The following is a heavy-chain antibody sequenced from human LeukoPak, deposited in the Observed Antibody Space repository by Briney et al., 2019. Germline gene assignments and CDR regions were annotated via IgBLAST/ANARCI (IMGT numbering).Heavy chain of an antibody. J-gene: IGHJ3*02. CDR2: IYYSGTT. V-gene: IGHV4-59*12. D-gene: IGHD3-22*01. CDR1: GGPISDYY. Sequence: ASETLSLTCTVSGGPISDYYWSWIRQPPGKGLEWIGYIYYSGTTNYNPSLKSRVTMSVDTSKNQFSLKLSSVTAADTAVYYCARDLRYYYDSSGPFDIWGQGTMVTVSS. CDR3: ARDLRYYYDSSGPFDI.